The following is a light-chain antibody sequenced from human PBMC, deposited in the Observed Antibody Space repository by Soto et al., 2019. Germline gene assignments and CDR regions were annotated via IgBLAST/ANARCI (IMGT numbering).Light chain of an antibody. J-gene: IGKJ4*01. CDR1: QGISNY. Sequence: DIQMTQSPSAMSASVGDRVTITCRASQGISNYLAWFQQKPGKVPKRLIYGASSLQGGVPSRFSGSGSGTEFTLTISSLQPEDFATYYCLRHNSYPLTFGGGTKVDIK. V-gene: IGKV1-17*03. CDR2: GAS. CDR3: LRHNSYPLT.